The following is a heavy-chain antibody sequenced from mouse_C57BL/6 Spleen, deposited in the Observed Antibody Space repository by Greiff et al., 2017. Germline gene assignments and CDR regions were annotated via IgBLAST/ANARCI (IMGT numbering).Heavy chain of an antibody. CDR1: GYTFTSYW. J-gene: IGHJ2*01. Sequence: QVQLQQPGAELVRPGSSVKLSCKASGYTFTSYWMDWVKQRPGQGLEWIGNIYPSDSETHYNQKFKDKATLTVDKSSSTAYMQLSSLTSEDSAVYYCARKANSYFDDWGQGTTLTVSS. D-gene: IGHD4-1*01. V-gene: IGHV1-61*01. CDR3: ARKANSYFDD. CDR2: IYPSDSET.